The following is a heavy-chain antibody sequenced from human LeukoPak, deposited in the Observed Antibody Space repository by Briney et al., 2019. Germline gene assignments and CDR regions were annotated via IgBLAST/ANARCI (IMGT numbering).Heavy chain of an antibody. Sequence: GGSLRLSRAAPGFTFSSHWMYWVRQAPGKGLLWVSRIYSDGSTTDYADSVKGRFTISRDNAKNTLYLQMNSLTVDDTAVYHCVRGRADIEAFDIWGQGTMVTVSS. V-gene: IGHV3-74*01. J-gene: IGHJ3*02. CDR1: GFTFSSHW. CDR3: VRGRADIEAFDI. CDR2: IYSDGSTT.